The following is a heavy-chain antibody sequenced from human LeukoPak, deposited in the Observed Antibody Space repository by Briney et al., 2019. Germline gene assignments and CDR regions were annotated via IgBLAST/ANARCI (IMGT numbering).Heavy chain of an antibody. CDR3: AKDMARYCSSTSCRALDY. J-gene: IGHJ4*02. Sequence: GGSLRLSCAASGFTFDDYAMHWVRQAPGKGLEWVSGISRNSGSIGYADSVKGRFTISRDNAKNSLYLQMNSLRAEDTALYYCAKDMARYCSSTSCRALDYWGQGTLVTVSS. CDR2: ISRNSGSI. CDR1: GFTFDDYA. D-gene: IGHD2-2*01. V-gene: IGHV3-9*01.